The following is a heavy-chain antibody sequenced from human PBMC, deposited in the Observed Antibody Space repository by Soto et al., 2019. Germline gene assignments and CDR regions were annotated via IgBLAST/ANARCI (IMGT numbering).Heavy chain of an antibody. CDR3: ARPRSTVHPLPVDH. CDR2: ISTSGSYR. V-gene: IGHV3-11*06. CDR1: GFNFSDFY. D-gene: IGHD6-6*01. Sequence: QVHLVESGGGLVKPEGSLRLSCAASGFNFSDFYMSWMRQAPGKGLEWVSYISTSGSYRNYGDSVKGRFTISRDNAKNSLYLQLDSLRVDDTAIYYCARPRSTVHPLPVDHWGRGTLVTVSS. J-gene: IGHJ4*02.